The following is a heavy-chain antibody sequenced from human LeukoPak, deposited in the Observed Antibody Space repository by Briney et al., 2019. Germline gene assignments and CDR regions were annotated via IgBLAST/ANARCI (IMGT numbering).Heavy chain of an antibody. D-gene: IGHD6-13*01. J-gene: IGHJ4*02. CDR2: IRRSGTTI. CDR1: GFTFSDYY. CDR3: ARGLEDSNGWYHFDS. Sequence: PGGSLRLSCAASGFTFSDYYMSWIRQAPGKGLEWVSYIRRSGTTIQDADSLKGRFTISRDNVKNSLYLQMNNLRVEDTAVYYCARGLEDSNGWYHFDSWGQGTLVTVSS. V-gene: IGHV3-11*01.